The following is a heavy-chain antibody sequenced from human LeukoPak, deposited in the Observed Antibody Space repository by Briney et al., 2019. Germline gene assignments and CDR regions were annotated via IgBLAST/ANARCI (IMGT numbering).Heavy chain of an antibody. CDR1: GFSFSSYS. V-gene: IGHV3-48*04. CDR2: ISSSGGTI. CDR3: ARSGQHLFDF. J-gene: IGHJ4*02. D-gene: IGHD6-13*01. Sequence: GGSLRLSCAASGFSFSSYSMNWVRQAPGKGLEWVSYISSSGGTISYADSVKGRFTISRDNAKNSLYLQMNSLRAEDTAIYYCARSGQHLFDFWGQGTLVTVSS.